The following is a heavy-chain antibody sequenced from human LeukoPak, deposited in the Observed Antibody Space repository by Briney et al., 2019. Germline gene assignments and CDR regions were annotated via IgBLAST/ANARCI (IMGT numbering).Heavy chain of an antibody. CDR3: AKGKDDSSGWYFFY. CDR1: GFTFSSYA. Sequence: PGESLRLSCTASGFTFSSYAMNWVRQAPGKGLEWVSAISGSGGSTYYADSVKGRFTISRDNSKNTLYLQMNSLRAEDTAVYYCAKGKDDSSGWYFFYWGQGTLVTVSS. J-gene: IGHJ4*02. V-gene: IGHV3-23*01. CDR2: ISGSGGST. D-gene: IGHD6-19*01.